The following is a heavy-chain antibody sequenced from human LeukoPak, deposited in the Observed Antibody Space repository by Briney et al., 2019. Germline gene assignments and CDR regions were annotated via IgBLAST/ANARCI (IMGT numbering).Heavy chain of an antibody. J-gene: IGHJ4*02. CDR3: ARDNGYPWAYFDY. CDR1: GYSISSGYY. CDR2: IYHSGST. V-gene: IGHV4-38-2*02. Sequence: PSETLSLTRTVSGYSISSGYYWGWIRPPPGKGLEWIGSIYHSGSTYYNPSLKSRVTISVDTSKNQFSLKLSSVTAADTAVYYCARDNGYPWAYFDYWGQGTLVTVSS. D-gene: IGHD6-25*01.